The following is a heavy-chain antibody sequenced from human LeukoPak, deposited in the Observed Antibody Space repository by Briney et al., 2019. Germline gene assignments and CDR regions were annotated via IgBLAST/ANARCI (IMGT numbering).Heavy chain of an antibody. D-gene: IGHD6-6*01. J-gene: IGHJ4*02. Sequence: PGGSLRLSCAASGFIFSSYGMYWVRQAPGKGLEWLAVISYDGSNSYYADSVKGRFTISRDNSKNTLNLQMNSLRAEDTAVYYRARGYSSSSEGSFDYWGQGTLVTVSS. CDR3: ARGYSSSSEGSFDY. CDR1: GFIFSSYG. CDR2: ISYDGSNS. V-gene: IGHV3-33*01.